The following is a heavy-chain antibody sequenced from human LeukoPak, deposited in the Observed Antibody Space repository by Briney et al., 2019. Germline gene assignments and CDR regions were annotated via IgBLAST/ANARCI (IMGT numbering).Heavy chain of an antibody. CDR2: ISSSSNTI. D-gene: IGHD6-19*01. J-gene: IGHJ4*02. CDR3: ARRGGCFDY. CDR1: GFTFSGYN. V-gene: IGHV3-48*02. Sequence: PGGSLRLSCAASGFTFSGYNMNWVRQAPGKGLEWVSYISSSSNTIYYADSVKGRFTISRDSAKNSLYLRMNSLRDEDTAVYYCARRGGCFDYWGQGTLVTVSS.